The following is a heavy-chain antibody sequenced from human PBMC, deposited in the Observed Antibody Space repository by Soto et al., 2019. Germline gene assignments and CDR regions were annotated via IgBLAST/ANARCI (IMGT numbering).Heavy chain of an antibody. CDR3: ARGRKWELLFGAFDI. CDR1: GGTFSSYA. J-gene: IGHJ3*02. V-gene: IGHV1-69*01. Sequence: VKVSCKASGGTFSSYAISWVRQAPGQGLEWMGGIIPIFGTANYAQKFQGRVTITADESTSTAYMELSSLRSEDTAVYYCARGRKWELLFGAFDIWGQGTMVTVSS. D-gene: IGHD1-26*01. CDR2: IIPIFGTA.